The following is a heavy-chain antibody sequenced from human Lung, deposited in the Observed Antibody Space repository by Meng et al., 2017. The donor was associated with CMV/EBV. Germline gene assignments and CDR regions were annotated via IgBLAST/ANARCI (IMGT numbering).Heavy chain of an antibody. D-gene: IGHD2-2*01. CDR1: GFTFSSYA. CDR2: ISGGGGST. Sequence: GGSXRLXCAASGFTFSSYAMTWVRQAPGKGLEWVSVISGGGGSTYYADSVKGRFTISRDNSKNTLYLQVNSLRAEDTAVYYCARATLEYCSSTSCYPFDYWXQGTLVTVSS. CDR3: ARATLEYCSSTSCYPFDY. V-gene: IGHV3-23*01. J-gene: IGHJ4*02.